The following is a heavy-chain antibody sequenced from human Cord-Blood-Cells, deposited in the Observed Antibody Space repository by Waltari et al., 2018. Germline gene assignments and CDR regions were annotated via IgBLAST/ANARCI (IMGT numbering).Heavy chain of an antibody. CDR2: IIPIFGTA. J-gene: IGHJ4*02. CDR1: GGTFSSYA. V-gene: IGHV1-69*01. CDR3: ASVGRYCSGGSCYFDY. Sequence: QVQLVQSGAEVKKPGSSVKVSCKASGGTFSSYAISWVRQAPGQGREWMGGIIPIFGTANYAQKFQGRVTITADESTSTAYMELSSLRSEDTAVYYCASVGRYCSGGSCYFDYWGQGTLVTVSS. D-gene: IGHD2-15*01.